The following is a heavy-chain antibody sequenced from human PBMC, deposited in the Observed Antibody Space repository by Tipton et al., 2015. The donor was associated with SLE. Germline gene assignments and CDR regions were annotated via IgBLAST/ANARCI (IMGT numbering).Heavy chain of an antibody. CDR1: GFTFSSYW. Sequence: GSLRLSCAASGFTFSSYWMSWVRQAPGKGLEWVANIKQDGSEKYYVDSVKGRFTISRDNAKNSLYLQMNSLRAEDTAVYYCARGFSSSWYYDAFDIWGQGTMVTVSS. J-gene: IGHJ3*02. V-gene: IGHV3-7*01. D-gene: IGHD6-13*01. CDR3: ARGFSSSWYYDAFDI. CDR2: IKQDGSEK.